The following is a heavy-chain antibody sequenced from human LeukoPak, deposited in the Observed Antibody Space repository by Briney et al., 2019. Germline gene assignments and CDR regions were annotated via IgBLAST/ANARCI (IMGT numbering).Heavy chain of an antibody. V-gene: IGHV3-69-1*01. Sequence: PGGSLRLSCEASGFTSFNFPMNWVRKAPGKGLEWVSHIRSDGTITYADSVKGRFTISRDDAKTSVYLQMNSLRDEDTAMYYCASDNIWAFDIWGQGTMVTVSS. CDR1: GFTSFNFP. J-gene: IGHJ3*02. CDR3: ASDNIWAFDI. CDR2: IRSDGTI. D-gene: IGHD2/OR15-2a*01.